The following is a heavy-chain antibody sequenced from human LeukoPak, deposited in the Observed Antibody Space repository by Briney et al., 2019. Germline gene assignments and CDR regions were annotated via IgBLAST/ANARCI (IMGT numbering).Heavy chain of an antibody. Sequence: SETLSLTCTVSGGSISSYYWSWIRQPAGKGLEWIGRIYTSGSTNYNPSLKRRVTMSVDTSKNQFSLKLSSVTAADTAVYYCASHYCSSTSCYLDAFDIWGQGTMVTDSS. D-gene: IGHD2-2*01. CDR3: ASHYCSSTSCYLDAFDI. J-gene: IGHJ3*02. V-gene: IGHV4-4*07. CDR2: IYTSGST. CDR1: GGSISSYY.